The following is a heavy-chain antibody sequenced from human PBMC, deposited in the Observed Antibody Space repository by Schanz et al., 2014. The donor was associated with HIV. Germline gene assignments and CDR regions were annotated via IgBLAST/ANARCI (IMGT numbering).Heavy chain of an antibody. J-gene: IGHJ6*02. Sequence: QVQLVESGGGLVKPGGSLRLSCAASGFSFSDTYMTWIRQAPGKGLEWVSYISGSGNTIYYADSVKGRFTISRDNAKNSLSLQMNSLRAEDTAVYYCARPDYDFWVAVWGQGTTVIVSS. D-gene: IGHD3-3*01. CDR3: ARPDYDFWVAV. CDR1: GFSFSDTY. CDR2: ISGSGNTI. V-gene: IGHV3-11*01.